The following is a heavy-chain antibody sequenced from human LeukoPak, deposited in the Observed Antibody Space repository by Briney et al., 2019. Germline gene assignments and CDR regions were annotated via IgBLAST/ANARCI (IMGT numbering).Heavy chain of an antibody. J-gene: IGHJ3*02. D-gene: IGHD5-18*01. CDR2: IYTSGST. CDR3: ARVPVDTAMTHAFDI. V-gene: IGHV4-4*07. Sequence: SETLSLTCTVSGGSISSYYWSWIRQPAGKGLEWIGRIYTSGSTNYNPSLKSRVTMSVDTSKNQFSLKLSSVTAADTAVYYCARVPVDTAMTHAFDIWGQGTMVTVSS. CDR1: GGSISSYY.